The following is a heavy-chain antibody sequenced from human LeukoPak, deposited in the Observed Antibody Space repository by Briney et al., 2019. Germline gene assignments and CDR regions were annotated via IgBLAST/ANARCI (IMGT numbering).Heavy chain of an antibody. Sequence: GGSLRLSCAVSGFTFSSYAMSWVRQAPGKGLEWVSVISGSGSSTYADAVKGRFTISRDNSKNTLYLQMTSLRVEDTAVYFCASAPVVGNAEAFWGQGTLVTVSS. CDR2: ISGSGSST. V-gene: IGHV3-23*01. D-gene: IGHD1-26*01. CDR3: ASAPVVGNAEAF. CDR1: GFTFSSYA. J-gene: IGHJ4*02.